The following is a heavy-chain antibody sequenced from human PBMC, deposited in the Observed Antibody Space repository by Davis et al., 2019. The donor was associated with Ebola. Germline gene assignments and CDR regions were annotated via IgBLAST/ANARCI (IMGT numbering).Heavy chain of an antibody. CDR1: GGSISSYY. V-gene: IGHV4-59*01. CDR2: IYYSGST. Sequence: SETLSLTCTVSGGSISSYYWSWIRQPPGKGLEWIGYIYYSGSTNYNPSLKSRVTISVDTSKNQFSLKLSSVTAADTAVYYCARGAYYYDSSGYYFGHAFDIRGQGTMVTVSS. D-gene: IGHD3-22*01. J-gene: IGHJ3*02. CDR3: ARGAYYYDSSGYYFGHAFDI.